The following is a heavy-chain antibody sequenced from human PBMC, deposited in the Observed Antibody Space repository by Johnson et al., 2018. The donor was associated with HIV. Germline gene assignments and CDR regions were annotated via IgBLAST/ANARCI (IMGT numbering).Heavy chain of an antibody. CDR3: ARAGGIFGVEDAFDI. CDR1: GFTFSNYG. J-gene: IGHJ3*02. CDR2: ISHDGSNQ. V-gene: IGHV3-30*03. D-gene: IGHD3-3*01. Sequence: QVQLVESGGGVVQPGRSLRLSCAASGFTFSNYGMHWVRQAPGTGLEWVAGISHDGSNQYYADSVTGRFTIYRDNSKNTLYLQMNSLRAEDTAVYYCARAGGIFGVEDAFDIWGQGTMVTVSS.